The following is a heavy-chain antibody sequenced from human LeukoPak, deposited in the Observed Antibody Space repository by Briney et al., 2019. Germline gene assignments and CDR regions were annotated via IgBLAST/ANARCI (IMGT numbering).Heavy chain of an antibody. CDR1: GYSFTSYW. Sequence: GESLKISCKGSGYSFTSYWIGWVRQMPGKGLECMGIIYPGDSDTRYSPSFQGQVTISADKSISTAYLQWSSLKASDTAMYYCARGVFWSGYYNWFDPWGQGTLVTVSS. V-gene: IGHV5-51*01. CDR2: IYPGDSDT. CDR3: ARGVFWSGYYNWFDP. D-gene: IGHD3-3*01. J-gene: IGHJ5*02.